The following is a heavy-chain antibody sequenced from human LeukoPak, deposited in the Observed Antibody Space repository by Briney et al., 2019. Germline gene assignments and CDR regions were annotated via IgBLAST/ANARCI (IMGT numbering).Heavy chain of an antibody. V-gene: IGHV3-23*01. CDR3: AKDSGGYYDFWSGTYYFDY. Sequence: GGSLRLSCAASGFTFSSYAMSWVRQAPGKGLQWVSGISGSGGSTYYADSVKGRFTISRDNSKNTLYLQMNSLRAEDTAVYYCAKDSGGYYDFWSGTYYFDYWGQGTLVTVSS. CDR1: GFTFSSYA. CDR2: ISGSGGST. J-gene: IGHJ4*02. D-gene: IGHD3-3*01.